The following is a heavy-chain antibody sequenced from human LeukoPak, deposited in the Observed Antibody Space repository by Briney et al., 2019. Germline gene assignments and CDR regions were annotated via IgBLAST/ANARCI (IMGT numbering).Heavy chain of an antibody. D-gene: IGHD6-13*01. CDR1: GFTFDDYA. V-gene: IGHV3-9*01. J-gene: IGHJ4*02. Sequence: PGGSLRLSCAASGFTFDDYAMHWVRQAPGKGLEWVSGISWSSGDIGYADSVKGRFTISRDNAKNSLYLQMNSLRAEDTALYYCAKDITEIAAAGTALGYWGQGTLVTVSS. CDR2: ISWSSGDI. CDR3: AKDITEIAAAGTALGY.